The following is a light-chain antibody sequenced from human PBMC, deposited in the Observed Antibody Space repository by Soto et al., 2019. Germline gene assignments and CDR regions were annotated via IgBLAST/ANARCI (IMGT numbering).Light chain of an antibody. CDR2: AAS. Sequence: DIQMTQSPSSLSASVGERVTITCGASQSISSYLNWYQQKPGKAPKLLIYAASSLQSGVPSRFSGSGSGTDFTLTISSLQPEDFPTYYCQQSYSTPTFGGGTKVEIK. V-gene: IGKV1-39*01. J-gene: IGKJ4*01. CDR3: QQSYSTPT. CDR1: QSISSY.